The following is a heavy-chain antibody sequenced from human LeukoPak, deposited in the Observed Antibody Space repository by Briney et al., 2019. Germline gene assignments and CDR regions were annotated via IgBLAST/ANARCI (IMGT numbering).Heavy chain of an antibody. D-gene: IGHD6-13*01. V-gene: IGHV5-51*01. CDR2: IYPGDSDT. CDR3: ARPRAAAGFDAFDI. CDR1: GYSFTSYW. Sequence: GESLKISCKGSGYSFTSYWIGWVRQMPGKGLEGMGIIYPGDSDTRYSPSFQGQVTISADTSISTAYLQWSSLKASDTAMYYCARPRAAAGFDAFDIWRQRTTVTVSS. J-gene: IGHJ3*02.